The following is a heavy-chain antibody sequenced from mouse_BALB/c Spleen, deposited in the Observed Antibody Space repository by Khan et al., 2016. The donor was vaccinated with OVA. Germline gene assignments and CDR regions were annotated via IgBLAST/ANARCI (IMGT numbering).Heavy chain of an antibody. CDR3: TDGNYGGWFAY. CDR1: GYSFTSYW. CDR2: IYPGNSDT. Sequence: EVQLQQSGTVLARPGASVKMSCKASGYSFTSYWIHWVKQRPGQGLEWIGGIYPGNSDTNYSQKFKGKAKLTAVTSASTAYMELSSLTNEDSAVYYCTDGNYGGWFAYWGQGTLVTVSA. J-gene: IGHJ3*01. V-gene: IGHV1-5*01. D-gene: IGHD2-1*01.